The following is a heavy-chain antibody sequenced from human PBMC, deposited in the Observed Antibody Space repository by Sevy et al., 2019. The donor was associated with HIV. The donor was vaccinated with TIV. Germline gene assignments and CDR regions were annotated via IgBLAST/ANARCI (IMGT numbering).Heavy chain of an antibody. D-gene: IGHD5-12*01. CDR1: GFSFSSYG. CDR3: ARDLEFSGYREYGPAFNPDY. J-gene: IGHJ4*02. Sequence: GGSLRLSCAASGFSFSSYGMHWVRQAPGKGLEWLAVIWFDGSNEYYADSVKGRFTISRDIAKNTLYLQMNSLRAEDTAVYYCARDLEFSGYREYGPAFNPDYWGRGTLVTVSS. V-gene: IGHV3-33*01. CDR2: IWFDGSNE.